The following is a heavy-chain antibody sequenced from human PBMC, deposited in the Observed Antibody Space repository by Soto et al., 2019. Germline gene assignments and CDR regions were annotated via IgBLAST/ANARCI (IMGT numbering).Heavy chain of an antibody. CDR2: IYHSGST. CDR3: ARDHRGRFDY. CDR1: GGSISSGGYS. V-gene: IGHV4-30-2*05. D-gene: IGHD3-16*01. J-gene: IGHJ4*02. Sequence: SETLSLTCAVSGGSISSGGYSWSWIRQPPGKGLEWIGYIYHSGSTYYNPSLESRLVISIDTSKNHFTLWLSSVTAADTAVYYCARDHRGRFDYWGQGSLVTVSS.